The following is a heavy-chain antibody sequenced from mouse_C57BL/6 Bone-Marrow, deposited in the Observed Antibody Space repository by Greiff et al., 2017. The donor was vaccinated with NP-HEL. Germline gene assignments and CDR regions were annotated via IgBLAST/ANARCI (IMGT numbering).Heavy chain of an antibody. CDR2: ISNLAYSI. J-gene: IGHJ4*01. D-gene: IGHD2-1*01. CDR1: GFTFSDYG. V-gene: IGHV5-15*01. CDR3: ARVYYDYYAMDY. Sequence: EVKLVESGGGLVQPGGSLKLSCAASGFTFSDYGLAWVRQAPRKGPDWVAFISNLAYSIYYADTVTGRLTISRENAKTTLYLERSSLRSEDTAVYYCARVYYDYYAMDYWGQGTSVTVSS.